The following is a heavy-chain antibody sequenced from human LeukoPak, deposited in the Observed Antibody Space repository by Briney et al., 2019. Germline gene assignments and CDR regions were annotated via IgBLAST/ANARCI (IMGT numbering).Heavy chain of an antibody. J-gene: IGHJ4*02. V-gene: IGHV4-38-2*02. CDR3: GRDLEGDTSGMGY. Sequence: SETLSLTCAVSDYSISSGHYWGWIRPPPGKGLEWIGSVYHSGSTYYNPSLKSRVTISVDTSKNQFSLKLRSVTAADTAVYYCGRDLEGDTSGMGYWGQGTLVTVSS. D-gene: IGHD1-26*01. CDR1: DYSISSGHY. CDR2: VYHSGST.